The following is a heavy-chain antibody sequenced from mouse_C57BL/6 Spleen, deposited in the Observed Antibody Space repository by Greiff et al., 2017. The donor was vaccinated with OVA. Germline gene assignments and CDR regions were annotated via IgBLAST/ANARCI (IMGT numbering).Heavy chain of an antibody. CDR1: GYAFSSYW. J-gene: IGHJ1*03. D-gene: IGHD1-1*01. V-gene: IGHV1-80*01. CDR3: ARSAITTVVATRYFDV. Sequence: QVQLKESGAELVKPGASVKISCKASGYAFSSYWMNWVKQRPGKGLEWIGQIYPGDGDTNYNGKFKGKATLTADKSSSTAYMQLSSLTSEDSAVYFCARSAITTVVATRYFDVWGTGTTVTVSS. CDR2: IYPGDGDT.